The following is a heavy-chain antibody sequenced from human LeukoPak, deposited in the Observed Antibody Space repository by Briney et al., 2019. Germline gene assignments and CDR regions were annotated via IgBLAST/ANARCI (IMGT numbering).Heavy chain of an antibody. CDR3: ARDTNGDYIGAFDF. CDR1: GFTFKNFS. D-gene: IGHD4-17*01. J-gene: IGHJ3*01. Sequence: PGGSLRLSCIASGFTFKNFSMMWVLQAPGKGEEWVSAIHAGGDSTVYADAVRGRFTISSDNSNNALYLQMNEMRADDTVVYYCARDTNGDYIGAFDFWGQGTMVTVS. V-gene: IGHV3-23*01. CDR2: IHAGGDST.